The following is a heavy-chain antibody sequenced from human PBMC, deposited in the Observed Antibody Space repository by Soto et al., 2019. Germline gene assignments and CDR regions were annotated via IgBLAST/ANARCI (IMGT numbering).Heavy chain of an antibody. CDR1: GLSCSDYS. Sequence: GGSLRLSCAASGLSCSDYSINWVRQAPGKGLEWLSYISRSGSLNYYADSVKGRFTISRDNAKNSLYLEMNSVRDEDTAMYYCARDLEYSSSWCYYYGLDVWRHGTTVTVSS. CDR3: ARDLEYSSSWCYYYGLDV. J-gene: IGHJ6*02. CDR2: ISRSGSLN. V-gene: IGHV3-48*02. D-gene: IGHD6-6*01.